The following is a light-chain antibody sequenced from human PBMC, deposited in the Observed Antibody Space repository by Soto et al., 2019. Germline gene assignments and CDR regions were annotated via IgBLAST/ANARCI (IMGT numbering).Light chain of an antibody. V-gene: IGKV1-39*01. Sequence: DIQMTQSPSSLSASVGDIVTITFRASQSISSYLNWYQQKPGKAPKLLIYAASSLQSGVPSRFSGSGSGTGFTLTISSLQPEDFATYYCQQANNFPWTFGRGTKVDI. J-gene: IGKJ1*01. CDR3: QQANNFPWT. CDR1: QSISSY. CDR2: AAS.